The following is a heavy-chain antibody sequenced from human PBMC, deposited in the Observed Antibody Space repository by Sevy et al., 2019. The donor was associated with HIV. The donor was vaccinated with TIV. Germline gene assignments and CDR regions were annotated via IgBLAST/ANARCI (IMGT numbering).Heavy chain of an antibody. D-gene: IGHD3-3*02. CDR2: ISGSGENT. Sequence: GGSLRLSCTASEFTLSRHAVAWVRQAPGKGLEWVSAISGSGENTHYADSVKGRFTISRDNFKNTLYLQMNSLRAEDTALYYCARDGRGISAFDIWGQGTMVTVSS. CDR1: EFTLSRHA. V-gene: IGHV3-23*01. J-gene: IGHJ3*02. CDR3: ARDGRGISAFDI.